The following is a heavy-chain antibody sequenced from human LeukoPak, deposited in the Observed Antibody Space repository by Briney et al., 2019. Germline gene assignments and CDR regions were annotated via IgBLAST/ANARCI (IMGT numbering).Heavy chain of an antibody. D-gene: IGHD4-17*01. CDR1: GFTFSFYN. V-gene: IGHV3-21*01. CDR2: TSSGSDYI. CDR3: ARDGSHNNYGDRFDY. J-gene: IGHJ4*02. Sequence: GGSLRLSCAASGFTFSFYNMNWVRQAPGKGLEWVSSTSSGSDYIYYADSLKGRFTISRDNAKNSLYLQMNSLRAEDTAVYYCARDGSHNNYGDRFDYWGQGTLVTVSS.